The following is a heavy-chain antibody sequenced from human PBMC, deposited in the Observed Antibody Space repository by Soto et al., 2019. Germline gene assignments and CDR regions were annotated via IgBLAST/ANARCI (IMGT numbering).Heavy chain of an antibody. CDR3: AKVVTVPAARGYYYYYYMDV. Sequence: GGSLRLSCAASGFTFDDYAMHWVRQAPGKGLEWVSGISWNSGSIGYADSVKGRFTISRDNAKNYLYLQMNSLRAEDTALYYCAKVVTVPAARGYYYYYYMDVWGKGTTVTVSS. D-gene: IGHD2-2*01. CDR2: ISWNSGSI. J-gene: IGHJ6*03. V-gene: IGHV3-9*01. CDR1: GFTFDDYA.